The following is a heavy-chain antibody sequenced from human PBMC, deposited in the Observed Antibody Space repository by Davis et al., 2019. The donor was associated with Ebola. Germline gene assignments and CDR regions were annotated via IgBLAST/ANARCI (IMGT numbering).Heavy chain of an antibody. CDR2: ITPSTGNK. D-gene: IGHD6-19*01. CDR1: GFTFSDYY. V-gene: IGHV3-11*06. CDR3: AGGKDSTGWYGDDAFDF. Sequence: GESLKISCVASGFTFSDYYMAWMRQAPGKGLEWVSFITPSTGNKEYTDSVKGRFTVSRDNSKNSLYLQMNSLRAEDTAVYYCAGGKDSTGWYGDDAFDFWGQGTMVTVSS. J-gene: IGHJ3*01.